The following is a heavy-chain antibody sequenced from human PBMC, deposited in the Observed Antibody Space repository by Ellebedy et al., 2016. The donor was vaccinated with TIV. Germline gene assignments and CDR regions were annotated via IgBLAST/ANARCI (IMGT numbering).Heavy chain of an antibody. V-gene: IGHV3-23*01. Sequence: GESLKISXAASGFTFSSYAMSWVRQAPGKGLEWVSAISGSGGSTYYADSVKGRFTISRDNAKNSLYLQMNSLRAEDTAVYYCARGPYDILTGYYYYYYGMDVWGQGTTVTVSS. CDR2: ISGSGGST. D-gene: IGHD3-9*01. J-gene: IGHJ6*02. CDR1: GFTFSSYA. CDR3: ARGPYDILTGYYYYYYGMDV.